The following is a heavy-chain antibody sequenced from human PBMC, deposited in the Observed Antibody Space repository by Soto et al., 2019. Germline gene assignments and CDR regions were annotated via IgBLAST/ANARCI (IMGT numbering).Heavy chain of an antibody. Sequence: SETLSLTCTVSGGSISSGGYYWSWIRQHPGKGLEWIGYIYYSGSTYYNPSLKSRVTIPVDTSKNQFSLKLSSVTAADTAVYYCAREMRDYGDYYFDYWGQGTLVTVS. V-gene: IGHV4-31*03. CDR2: IYYSGST. J-gene: IGHJ4*02. D-gene: IGHD4-17*01. CDR1: GGSISSGGYY. CDR3: AREMRDYGDYYFDY.